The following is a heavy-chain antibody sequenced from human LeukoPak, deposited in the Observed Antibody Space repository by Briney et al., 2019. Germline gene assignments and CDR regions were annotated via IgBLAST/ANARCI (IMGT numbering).Heavy chain of an antibody. CDR2: INHSGST. V-gene: IGHV4-34*01. D-gene: IGHD3-10*01. CDR1: GGSFSGYY. Sequence: SETLSLTCAVYGGSFSGYYWSWIRQPPGKGLEWIGEINHSGSTNYNPSLKSRVTISVDTSKNQFSLKLSSVTAADTAVYYCARSRADVLLWFGELFRDRPKYYFDYWGQGTLVTVSS. CDR3: ARSRADVLLWFGELFRDRPKYYFDY. J-gene: IGHJ4*02.